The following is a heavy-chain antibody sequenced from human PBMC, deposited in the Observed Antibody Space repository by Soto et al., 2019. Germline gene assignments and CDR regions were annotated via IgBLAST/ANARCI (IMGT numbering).Heavy chain of an antibody. CDR1: GYTFTSYG. Sequence: QVQLVQSGAEVKKPGASVKVSCKASGYTFTSYGISWVRQAPGQGLEWMGWISAYNGNTNYAQKLQGRVTMTTDTSTSTAYMELRSLRSDDTAVYYCARDTPSLEYSSGWENIDYWGQGTLVTVSS. CDR3: ARDTPSLEYSSGWENIDY. V-gene: IGHV1-18*01. D-gene: IGHD6-19*01. CDR2: ISAYNGNT. J-gene: IGHJ4*02.